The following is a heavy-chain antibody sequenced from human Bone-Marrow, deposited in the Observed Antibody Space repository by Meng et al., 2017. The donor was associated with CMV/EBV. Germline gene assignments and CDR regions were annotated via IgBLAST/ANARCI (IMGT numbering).Heavy chain of an antibody. Sequence: FSSYWMSWVRQAPGKGLEWVANIKQDGSEKYYVDSVKGRFTISRDNAKNSLYLQMNSLRAEDTAVYYCARWFYDFWSGYYTGNYFDYWGQGTLVTVSS. D-gene: IGHD3-3*01. CDR3: ARWFYDFWSGYYTGNYFDY. CDR1: FSSYW. V-gene: IGHV3-7*01. J-gene: IGHJ4*02. CDR2: IKQDGSEK.